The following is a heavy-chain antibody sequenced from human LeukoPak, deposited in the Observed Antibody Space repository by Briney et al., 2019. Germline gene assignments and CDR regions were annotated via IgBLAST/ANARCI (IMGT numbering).Heavy chain of an antibody. V-gene: IGHV4-4*07. CDR3: ARERSTTINTYYFDS. CDR1: GGSISSYY. J-gene: IGHJ4*02. CDR2: MYVSGNT. D-gene: IGHD4-11*01. Sequence: PSETLSLTCTVSGGSISSYYWNWIRQPAGKGLEWIGRMYVSGNTNYNPSLESRVTMSLDTSTNQFSLKLSSVTAADTAVYYCARERSTTINTYYFDSWGQGTLVTVSS.